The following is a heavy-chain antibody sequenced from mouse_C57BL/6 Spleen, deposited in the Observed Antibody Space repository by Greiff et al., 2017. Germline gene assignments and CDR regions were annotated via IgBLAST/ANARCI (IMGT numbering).Heavy chain of an antibody. J-gene: IGHJ4*01. CDR2: IWSGGST. CDR3: AREWGYYAMDY. D-gene: IGHD1-3*01. V-gene: IGHV2-2*01. Sequence: QVQLKQSGPGLVQPSQSLSITCTVSGFSLTSYGVHWVRQSPGKGLEWLGVIWSGGSTDSNAAFISRLSISKDNSKSQVFFKMNSLQADDTAIYYCAREWGYYAMDYWGQGTSVTVSS. CDR1: GFSLTSYG.